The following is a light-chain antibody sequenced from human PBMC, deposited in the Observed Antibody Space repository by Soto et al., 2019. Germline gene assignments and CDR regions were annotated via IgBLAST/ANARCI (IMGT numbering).Light chain of an antibody. J-gene: IGKJ3*01. CDR3: QQYDNLPA. CDR1: QDISNY. CDR2: DAS. V-gene: IGKV1-33*01. Sequence: DIQMTQSPSSLSASVGDRVTITCQASQDISNYLNWYQQKPGKAPKLLIYDASNLETGVPSGFSGSGSGTDFTFTISSLQPEDTATYYCQQYDNLPAFGPGTKVDIK.